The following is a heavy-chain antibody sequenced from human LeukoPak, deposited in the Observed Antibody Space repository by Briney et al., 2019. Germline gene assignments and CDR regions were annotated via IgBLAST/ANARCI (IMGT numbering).Heavy chain of an antibody. CDR2: ISAYNGNT. CDR3: ARDRGSRYDILTGYPYYFDY. CDR1: GYTFTSYG. Sequence: ASVKVSCKASGYTFTSYGISWMRQAPGQGLEWMGWISAYNGNTNYAQKLQGRVTMTTDTSTSTAYMELRSLRSDDTAVYYCARDRGSRYDILTGYPYYFDYWGQGTLVTVSS. J-gene: IGHJ4*02. D-gene: IGHD3-9*01. V-gene: IGHV1-18*01.